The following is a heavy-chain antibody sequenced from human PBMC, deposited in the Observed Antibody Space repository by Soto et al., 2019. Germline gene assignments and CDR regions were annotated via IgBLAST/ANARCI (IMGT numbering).Heavy chain of an antibody. J-gene: IGHJ4*01. CDR3: TTDSYMTNIIVRFDY. D-gene: IGHD4-17*01. CDR1: GFIFSNAW. V-gene: IGHV3-15*07. Sequence: PGGSLRLSCAASGFIFSNAWINWVRQAPGKGLEWVGRVKSKTDGGTTDFAAPVKGRFAISRDDSKNMVYLEMNSLKTEDTAIYYCTTDSYMTNIIVRFDYCGHGTLVTVSS. CDR2: VKSKTDGGTT.